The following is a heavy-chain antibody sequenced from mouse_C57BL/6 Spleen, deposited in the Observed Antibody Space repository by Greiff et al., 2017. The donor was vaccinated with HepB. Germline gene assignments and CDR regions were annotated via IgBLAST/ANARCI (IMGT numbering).Heavy chain of an antibody. Sequence: DVKLVESGPELVKPGASVKMSCKASGYTFTDYNMHWVKQSHGKSLEWIGYINPNNGGTSYNQKFKGKATLTVNKSSSTAYMELRSLTSEDSAVYYCAREGLRAWFAYWGQGTLVTVSA. CDR2: INPNNGGT. CDR3: AREGLRAWFAY. CDR1: GYTFTDYN. J-gene: IGHJ3*01. D-gene: IGHD2-4*01. V-gene: IGHV1-22*01.